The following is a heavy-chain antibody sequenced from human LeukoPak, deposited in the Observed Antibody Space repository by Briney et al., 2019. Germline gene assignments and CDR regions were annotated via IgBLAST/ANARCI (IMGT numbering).Heavy chain of an antibody. CDR1: GYSFTSYW. Sequence: GESLKISCQGSGYSFTSYWIGWVCQMPGKGLEWMGIIYPGDSDTRYSPSFQGQVTISADKSISTAYLQCSSLKASDTAMYYCARRGYYASGNTQHFDYWGQGTLVTVSS. J-gene: IGHJ4*02. CDR2: IYPGDSDT. V-gene: IGHV5-51*01. CDR3: ARRGYYASGNTQHFDY. D-gene: IGHD3-10*01.